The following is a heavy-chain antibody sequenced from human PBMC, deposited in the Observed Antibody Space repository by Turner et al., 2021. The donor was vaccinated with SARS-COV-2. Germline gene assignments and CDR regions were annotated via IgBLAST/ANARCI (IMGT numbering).Heavy chain of an antibody. Sequence: QLQLQESGPGLVKPSETLSLTCTVSGGAISSSSYYWGWIRQPPGKGLEWIGSIYYSGSTYYDPSLKSQVTISVDTSKNQFSLKLSSVTAADTAVYYCAPSPITMVRGVITFGWFDPWGQGTLVTVSS. V-gene: IGHV4-39*01. CDR3: APSPITMVRGVITFGWFDP. CDR2: IYYSGST. J-gene: IGHJ5*02. D-gene: IGHD3-10*01. CDR1: GGAISSSSYY.